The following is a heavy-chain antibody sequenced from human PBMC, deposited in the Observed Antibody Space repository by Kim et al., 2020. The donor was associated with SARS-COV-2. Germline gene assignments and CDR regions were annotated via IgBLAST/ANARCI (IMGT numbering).Heavy chain of an antibody. Sequence: SETLSLTCTVSGGSISSYYWSWIRQPPGKGLEWIGYIYYSGSTNYNPSLRSRVTISVDTSKNQFSLKLSSVTAADTAVYYCARRRYGSGSYYDYWGQGTLVTVSS. CDR3: ARRRYGSGSYYDY. V-gene: IGHV4-59*08. CDR2: IYYSGST. D-gene: IGHD3-10*01. CDR1: GGSISSYY. J-gene: IGHJ4*02.